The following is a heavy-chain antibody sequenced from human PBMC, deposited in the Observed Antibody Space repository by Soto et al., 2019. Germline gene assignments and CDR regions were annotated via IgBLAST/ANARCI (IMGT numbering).Heavy chain of an antibody. D-gene: IGHD6-13*01. Sequence: SETLSLTCAVYVGSFSGYYWSWIRQPPGKGLEWIGYIYYSGSTYYNPSLKSRVTISVDTSKNQFSLKLSSVTAADTAVYYCARERPDGSRLDPWGQGTLVTVSS. V-gene: IGHV4-34*01. J-gene: IGHJ5*02. CDR1: VGSFSGYY. CDR2: IYYSGST. CDR3: ARERPDGSRLDP.